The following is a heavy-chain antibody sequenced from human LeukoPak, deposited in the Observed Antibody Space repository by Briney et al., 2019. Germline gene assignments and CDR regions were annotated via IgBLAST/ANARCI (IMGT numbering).Heavy chain of an antibody. J-gene: IGHJ4*02. CDR3: AGESLGSSGYYRDY. CDR1: GFTFSSYS. Sequence: GGSLRLSCAASGFTFSSYSMNWVRQAPGKGLEWVSSISSSSYIYYADSVKGRFTISRDNAKNSLYLQMNSLRAEDTAVYYCAGESLGSSGYYRDYWGQGTLVTVSS. D-gene: IGHD3-22*01. CDR2: ISSSSYI. V-gene: IGHV3-21*01.